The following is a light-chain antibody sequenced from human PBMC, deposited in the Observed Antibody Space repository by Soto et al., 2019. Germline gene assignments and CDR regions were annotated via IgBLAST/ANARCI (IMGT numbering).Light chain of an antibody. CDR3: QQYDNLPLT. CDR1: QAISNY. CDR2: DAS. Sequence: DIQMTQSPSSLSASVGDRVTITCQASQAISNYLNWYQQKPGKAPKLLIYDASNLETGVPSRVSGSGSGTDFNFTISGLQPEDIETYYCQQYDNLPLTFGGGTKVEIK. V-gene: IGKV1-33*01. J-gene: IGKJ4*01.